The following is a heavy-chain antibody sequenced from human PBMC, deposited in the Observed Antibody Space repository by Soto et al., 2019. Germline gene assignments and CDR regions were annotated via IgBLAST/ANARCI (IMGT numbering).Heavy chain of an antibody. V-gene: IGHV3-23*01. CDR1: GFTFNNFA. CDR2: ISGSAAST. Sequence: EVQLLESGGGLVQPGGSLRLSCAASGFTFNNFAMNWVRQAPGKGLQWVSTISGSAASTFYADSVKGRFTISRDNLKNTLFLQMNSLRVEDTDIYYCAKDRRYYGAGNHVSGFDVWGQGTMVTVSS. D-gene: IGHD3-10*01. CDR3: AKDRRYYGAGNHVSGFDV. J-gene: IGHJ3*01.